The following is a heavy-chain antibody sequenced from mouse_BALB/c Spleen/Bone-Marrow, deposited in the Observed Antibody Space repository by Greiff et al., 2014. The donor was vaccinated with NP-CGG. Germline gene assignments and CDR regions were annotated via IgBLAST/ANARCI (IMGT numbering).Heavy chain of an antibody. CDR1: GYTFTEDT. CDR3: ARDGNYAMDY. CDR2: INPNNGGT. D-gene: IGHD2-1*01. V-gene: IGHV1-22*01. J-gene: IGHJ4*01. Sequence: VQLQQSGPELVKPGASVKISCKTSGYTFTEDTMHWVKQSHGKSLEWIGVINPNNGGTTYKQKFKDMAALTVDKSSSTAYMELRSLTSEDSAVYYCARDGNYAMDYWGQGTSVTVSS.